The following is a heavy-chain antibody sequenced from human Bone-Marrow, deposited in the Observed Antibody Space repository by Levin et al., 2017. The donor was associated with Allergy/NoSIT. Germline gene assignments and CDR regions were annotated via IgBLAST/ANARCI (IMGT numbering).Heavy chain of an antibody. J-gene: IGHJ4*02. D-gene: IGHD3-3*01. CDR1: GFSVSRYW. CDR3: TRDTFGVDDY. CDR2: INEDGSTI. Sequence: QLGESLKISCAASGFSVSRYWMHWVRQAPGKGLAWVSRINEDGSTINYADSVEGRFTISRDSAKNTLYLQMNSLRVEDTAVYYCTRDTFGVDDYWGQGTMVTVSS. V-gene: IGHV3-74*01.